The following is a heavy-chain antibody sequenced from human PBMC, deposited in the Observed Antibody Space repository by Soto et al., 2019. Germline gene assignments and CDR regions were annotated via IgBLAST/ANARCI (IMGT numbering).Heavy chain of an antibody. D-gene: IGHD2-8*01. CDR1: GGTFSSYT. V-gene: IGHV1-69*02. Sequence: QVQLVQSGAEVKKPGSSVKVSCKASGGTFSSYTISLVRQAPGQGLEWMGRIIHILGIANYAQKFQGRVTITTDNHTSRHYMEVKSQSSEDTAVYYCAGAIALSGVMRYGDYWGQGTLVTFSS. CDR3: AGAIALSGVMRYGDY. CDR2: IIHILGIA. J-gene: IGHJ4*02.